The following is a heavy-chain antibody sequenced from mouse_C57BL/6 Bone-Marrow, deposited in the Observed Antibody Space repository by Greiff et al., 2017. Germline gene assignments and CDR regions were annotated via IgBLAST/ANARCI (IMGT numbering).Heavy chain of an antibody. D-gene: IGHD1-1*01. Sequence: VQLQQSVAELVRPGASVKLSCTASGFNIKNTYMHWVKQRPEQGLEWIGRIDPANGNTKYAPKFQGKAPITADTSSNTAYRQLSSLTSEATAIYYCARRCYYGSSPDYFDYGGRGNALTVTS. V-gene: IGHV14-3*01. J-gene: IGHJ2*01. CDR3: ARRCYYGSSPDYFDY. CDR1: GFNIKNTY. CDR2: IDPANGNT.